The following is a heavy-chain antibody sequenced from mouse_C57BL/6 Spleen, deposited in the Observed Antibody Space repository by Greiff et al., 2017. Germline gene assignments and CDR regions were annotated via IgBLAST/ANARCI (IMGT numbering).Heavy chain of an antibody. CDR2: IHPGSGGT. V-gene: IGHV1-54*01. Sequence: QVQLQQSGAELVRPGTSVKVSCKASGYDFTNYLIEWVKQRPGQGLEWIGGIHPGSGGTNYNEKFKGKATLTADTSSSTSYMQLSSLTSEDSAVYFCALSHYYDREPYWYFGVWGTGTTVTVSS. J-gene: IGHJ1*03. D-gene: IGHD1-1*01. CDR1: GYDFTNYL. CDR3: ALSHYYDREPYWYFGV.